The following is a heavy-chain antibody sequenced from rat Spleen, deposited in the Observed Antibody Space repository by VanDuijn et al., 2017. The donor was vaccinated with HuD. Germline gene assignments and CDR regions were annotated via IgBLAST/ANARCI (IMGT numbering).Heavy chain of an antibody. D-gene: IGHD1-10*01. J-gene: IGHJ2*01. V-gene: IGHV3-3*01. CDR3: TRHITTRDYFDY. Sequence: EVQLQESGPGLVKPSQSLSLTCSVTGYSITSSYRWNWIRKFPGNKLEWMGYINNAGSTNYNPSLKSRISITRDTSKNQFFLQVNSVTTEDTATYYCTRHITTRDYFDYWGQGVMVTVSS. CDR1: GYSITSSYR. CDR2: INNAGST.